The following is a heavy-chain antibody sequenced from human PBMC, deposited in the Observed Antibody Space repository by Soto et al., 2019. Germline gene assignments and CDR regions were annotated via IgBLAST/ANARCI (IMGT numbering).Heavy chain of an antibody. CDR1: GFTFSSYA. J-gene: IGHJ6*02. Sequence: GESLKISCAASGFTFSSYAMHWVRQAPGKGLEWVAVISYDGSNKYYADSVKGRFTISRDNSKNTLYLQMNSLRAEDTAVYYCARGSITGNYYYGMDVWGQGTTVTVSS. CDR2: ISYDGSNK. D-gene: IGHD1-20*01. V-gene: IGHV3-30-3*01. CDR3: ARGSITGNYYYGMDV.